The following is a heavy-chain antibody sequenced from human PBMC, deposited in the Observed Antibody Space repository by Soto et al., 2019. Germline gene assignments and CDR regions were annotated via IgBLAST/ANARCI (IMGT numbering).Heavy chain of an antibody. Sequence: QVQLVQSGVEVKKPGASVKVSCKASGYTFTSYDINWVRQATGQGLEWMGWMNPNSGNTGYAQKFQGRVTMTRNTSISTAYMELSSLRSEDTAVYYCARVVAIFGVALYYFDYWGQGTLVTVSS. CDR2: MNPNSGNT. CDR1: GYTFTSYD. V-gene: IGHV1-8*01. D-gene: IGHD3-3*01. J-gene: IGHJ4*02. CDR3: ARVVAIFGVALYYFDY.